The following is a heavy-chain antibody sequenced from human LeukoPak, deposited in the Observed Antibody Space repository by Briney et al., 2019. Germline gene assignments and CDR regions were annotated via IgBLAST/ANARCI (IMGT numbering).Heavy chain of an antibody. Sequence: ASVKVSCKASGYTYTTYDINWVRQATGQGLEWMGWMNPNSGNTGYAQKFQGRVTITRNTSISTAYMELSSLRSEDTAVYYCAIAAAAQNYFDYWGQGTLVTVSS. CDR2: MNPNSGNT. J-gene: IGHJ4*02. D-gene: IGHD2-15*01. CDR1: GYTYTTYD. V-gene: IGHV1-8*01. CDR3: AIAAAAQNYFDY.